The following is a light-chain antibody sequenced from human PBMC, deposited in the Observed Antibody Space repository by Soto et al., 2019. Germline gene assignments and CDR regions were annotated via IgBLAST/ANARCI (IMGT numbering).Light chain of an antibody. V-gene: IGKV3-11*01. J-gene: IGKJ5*01. CDR2: DAS. CDR3: QQRSNWLPPIT. CDR1: HTISSS. Sequence: IVLTQSPATLSLSPGDRATLSCRASHTISSSLAWYQQKPGQAPRLLIHDASSRATGIPARFSGSGSETDFTLTISSLEPEDFAVYYCQQRSNWLPPITFGQGTRLDIK.